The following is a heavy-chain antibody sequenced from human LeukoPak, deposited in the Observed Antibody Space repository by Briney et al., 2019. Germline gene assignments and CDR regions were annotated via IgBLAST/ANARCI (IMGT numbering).Heavy chain of an antibody. Sequence: PGGSLRLSCAASGFTFSSYAMSWVRQAPGKGLEWVSAISSSGGSIYYADSVKGRFTISRYNSKNTLYLQMNSLRGEDTALYYCAKRSVRSSSWLNLDYWGQGSLVTVSS. D-gene: IGHD6-13*01. V-gene: IGHV3-23*01. CDR1: GFTFSSYA. CDR2: ISSSGGSI. CDR3: AKRSVRSSSWLNLDY. J-gene: IGHJ4*02.